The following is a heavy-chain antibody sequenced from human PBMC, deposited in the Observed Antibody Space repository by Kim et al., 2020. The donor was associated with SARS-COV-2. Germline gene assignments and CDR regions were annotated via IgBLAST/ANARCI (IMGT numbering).Heavy chain of an antibody. D-gene: IGHD4-17*01. CDR3: ARLTVITGLFDP. V-gene: IGHV5-10-1*01. J-gene: IGHJ5*02. Sequence: YSPSLTGHVTISADNLIGTAYLQWTSLKASDTAIYYCARLTVITGLFDPWGQGTLVTVSS.